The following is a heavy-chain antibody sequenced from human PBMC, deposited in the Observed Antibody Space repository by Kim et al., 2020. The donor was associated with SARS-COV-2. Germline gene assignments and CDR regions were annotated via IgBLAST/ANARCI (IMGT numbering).Heavy chain of an antibody. Sequence: GGSLRLSCVGSGVSLNPYGMHWVRQAPGKGLEWVAYIGYDGNNKYYVDSVKGRFNISGDNSKNTLYLQMNTLKIEDTAVYYCVKERLYEYCGMKTCLGDVWGQGTTVIVSS. CDR3: VKERLYEYCGMKTCLGDV. CDR1: GVSLNPYG. CDR2: IGYDGNNK. D-gene: IGHD2-21*01. J-gene: IGHJ6*02. V-gene: IGHV3-30*02.